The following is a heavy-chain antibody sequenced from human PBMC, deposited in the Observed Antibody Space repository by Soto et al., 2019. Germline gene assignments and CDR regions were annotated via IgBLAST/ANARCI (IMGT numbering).Heavy chain of an antibody. D-gene: IGHD2-15*01. CDR3: ASSQDYYYYGMDV. V-gene: IGHV3-21*01. Sequence: EVQLVESGGGLVKPGGSLRLSCAASGFTFSSYSMNWVRQAPGKGLEWVSSISSSSSYIYYADSVKGRFTISRDNAKNSLYLQMNSLRAEDTAVYYCASSQDYYYYGMDVWGHGTTVTVSS. CDR2: ISSSSSYI. J-gene: IGHJ6*02. CDR1: GFTFSSYS.